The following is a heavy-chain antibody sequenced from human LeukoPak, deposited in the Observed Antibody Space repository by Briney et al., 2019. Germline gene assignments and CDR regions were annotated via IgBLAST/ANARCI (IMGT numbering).Heavy chain of an antibody. V-gene: IGHV4-4*02. CDR1: GGSISSSNW. D-gene: IGHD5-24*01. CDR2: IYHSGST. CDR3: ARSGGPEWLPFDY. Sequence: PSETLSLTCAVSGGSISSSNWWSWVRQPPGKGLEWIGEIYHSGSTNYNPSLKSRVTISVDTSKNQFSLKLSSVTAADTAVYYCARSGGPEWLPFDYWGQGTLVTVSS. J-gene: IGHJ4*02.